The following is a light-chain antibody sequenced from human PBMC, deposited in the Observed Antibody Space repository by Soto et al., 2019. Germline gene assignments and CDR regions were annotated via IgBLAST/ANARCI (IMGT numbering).Light chain of an antibody. V-gene: IGKV3-11*01. CDR2: DTS. Sequence: EIVWSQYPSTLSLYPGERANLSCRASQSVNNYLAWYQQKPGQAPRLLIYDTSDRATGIPARFSGSGSGTEFTLTISSLQPDDFATYYCQHYNSDSEAFGQGTKV. J-gene: IGKJ1*01. CDR3: QHYNSDSEA. CDR1: QSVNNY.